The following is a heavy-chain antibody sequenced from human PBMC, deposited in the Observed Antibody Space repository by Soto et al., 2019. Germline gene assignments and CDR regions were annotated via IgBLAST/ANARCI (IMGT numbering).Heavy chain of an antibody. V-gene: IGHV3-9*01. Sequence: EVQLVESGGALVQPGRSLRLSCAASGFTFDDYGMHWVRQVPGKGLEWVSAISWNSATIDYADSVKGRFTISRDNARKSLYLQMNSLRPEDTALYYCAKSKLWFGEFDEWGRGTLVTVSS. CDR3: AKSKLWFGEFDE. J-gene: IGHJ4*02. D-gene: IGHD3-10*01. CDR2: ISWNSATI. CDR1: GFTFDDYG.